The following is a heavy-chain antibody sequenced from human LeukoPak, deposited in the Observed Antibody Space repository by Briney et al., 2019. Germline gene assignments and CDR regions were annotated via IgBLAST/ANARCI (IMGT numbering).Heavy chain of an antibody. CDR2: ISSSGGSI. V-gene: IGHV3-23*01. Sequence: PGGSLRLSCAASGFAFSTYAMSWVRQAPGKGLEWVSKISSSGGSIHYADSVKGRFSISRDNSKNTLFLHMNSLRAEDTAVYYCAKDLYSSGWTDAFDIWGQGTMVTVSS. J-gene: IGHJ3*02. D-gene: IGHD6-19*01. CDR3: AKDLYSSGWTDAFDI. CDR1: GFAFSTYA.